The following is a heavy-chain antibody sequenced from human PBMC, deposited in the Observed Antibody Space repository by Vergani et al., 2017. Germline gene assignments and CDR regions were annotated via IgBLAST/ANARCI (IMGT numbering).Heavy chain of an antibody. V-gene: IGHV4-39*01. CDR3: ARHPRGLRKYSLGMDV. CDR1: GGSISSSSYY. J-gene: IGHJ6*02. D-gene: IGHD3-10*01. CDR2: IYYSGST. Sequence: QLQLQESGPGLVKPSETLSLTCTVSGGSISSSSYYWGWIRQPPGKGLEWIGSIYYSGSTYYNPSLKSRITISVDTSKNQFSLKLSSVTAADTAVYYCARHPRGLRKYSLGMDVWGQGTTVTVSS.